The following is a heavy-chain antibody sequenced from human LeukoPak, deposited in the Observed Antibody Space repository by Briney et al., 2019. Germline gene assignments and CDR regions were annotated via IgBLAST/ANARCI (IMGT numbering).Heavy chain of an antibody. CDR3: AREGYCSSTSCSPDY. CDR1: GFTFSSYS. V-gene: IGHV3-21*01. CDR2: ISSSSSYT. J-gene: IGHJ4*02. Sequence: GGSLRLSCAASGFTFSSYSMNWVRQAPGKGLEWVSSISSSSSYTYYADSVKGRFTISRDNAENSLYLQMNSLRAEDTAVYYCAREGYCSSTSCSPDYWGQGTLVTVSS. D-gene: IGHD2-2*01.